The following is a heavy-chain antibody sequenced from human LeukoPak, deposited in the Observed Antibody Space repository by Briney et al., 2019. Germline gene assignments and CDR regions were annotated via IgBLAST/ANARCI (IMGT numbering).Heavy chain of an antibody. CDR2: INPSGGST. V-gene: IGHV1-46*01. Sequence: GASVKVSCKASGYTFTSYYMHWVRQAPGQGLEWMGIINPSGGSTSYAQKFRGRVTMTRDTSTSTVYMELSSLRSEDTAVYYCARDPGGVTSRTSPYFDYWGQGTLVTVSS. CDR3: ARDPGGVTSRTSPYFDY. CDR1: GYTFTSYY. J-gene: IGHJ4*02. D-gene: IGHD2-21*02.